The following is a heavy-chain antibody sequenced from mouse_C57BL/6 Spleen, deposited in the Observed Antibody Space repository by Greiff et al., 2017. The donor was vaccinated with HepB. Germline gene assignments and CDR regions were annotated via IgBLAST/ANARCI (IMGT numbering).Heavy chain of an antibody. CDR3: AREDDGYYGGFDY. J-gene: IGHJ2*01. Sequence: QVQLQQSGPELVKPGASVKISCKASGYAFSSSWMNWVKQRPGKGLEWIGRIYPGDGDTNYNGKFKGKTTLTADKSSSTAYSQLSSLPTEDAAVYFCAREDDGYYGGFDYWGQGTTLTVSS. V-gene: IGHV1-82*01. CDR1: GYAFSSSW. CDR2: IYPGDGDT. D-gene: IGHD2-3*01.